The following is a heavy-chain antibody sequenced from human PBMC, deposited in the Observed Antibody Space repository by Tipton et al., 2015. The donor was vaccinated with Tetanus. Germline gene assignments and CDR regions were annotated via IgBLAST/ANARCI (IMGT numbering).Heavy chain of an antibody. CDR2: IDPNSGHT. CDR3: ARDRGDYIYYGMDV. Sequence: QVQLVQSGAEVKRPGASVKVSCKASGYTFVGQYLYWVRQAPGQGLEWMGWIDPNSGHTNYAQKFQGRVTMTRDTSISTAYMGLNRLSSDDTAVYFCARDRGDYIYYGMDVWGPGTTVTVSS. V-gene: IGHV1-2*02. CDR1: GYTFVGQY. D-gene: IGHD3-22*01. J-gene: IGHJ6*02.